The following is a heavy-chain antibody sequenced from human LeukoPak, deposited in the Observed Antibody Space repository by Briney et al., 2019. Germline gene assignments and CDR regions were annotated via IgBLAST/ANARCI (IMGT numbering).Heavy chain of an antibody. D-gene: IGHD1-26*01. Sequence: GGSLRLSRAASGFTFSSYAMSWVRQAPGKGLEWVLAISGSGGSTYYADSVKGRFTISRDNSKNTLYLQMNSLRAEDTAVYYCAKGGKSEFHAFDIWGQGTMVTVSS. V-gene: IGHV3-23*01. J-gene: IGHJ3*02. CDR2: ISGSGGST. CDR1: GFTFSSYA. CDR3: AKGGKSEFHAFDI.